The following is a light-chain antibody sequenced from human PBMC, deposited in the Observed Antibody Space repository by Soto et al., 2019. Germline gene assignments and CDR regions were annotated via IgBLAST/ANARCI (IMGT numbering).Light chain of an antibody. CDR3: QQRGNWPPT. CDR2: DAS. J-gene: IGKJ4*01. Sequence: EIALTQSPATLSLSPGERASLSCRASQSVSSFFAWYQQKPGQAPRLLIYDASNRATGIPARFSGSGSGTDFTLTISSLEPEDFAVYYCQQRGNWPPTFGGGTKVEI. CDR1: QSVSSF. V-gene: IGKV3-11*01.